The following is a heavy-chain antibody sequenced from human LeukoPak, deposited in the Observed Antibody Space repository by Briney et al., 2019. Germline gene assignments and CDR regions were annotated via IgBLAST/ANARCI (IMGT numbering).Heavy chain of an antibody. CDR1: GGSFSGYY. CDR3: ARCYYDSSGHFYPSYYYGMDV. D-gene: IGHD3-22*01. CDR2: INHSGST. V-gene: IGHV4-34*01. Sequence: PSETLSLTCAVYGGSFSGYYWSWIRQPPGKGLEWIGEINHSGSTNYNPSLKSRVTISVDTSKNQFSLKLSSVTAADTAVYYCARCYYDSSGHFYPSYYYGMDVWGQGTTVTVSS. J-gene: IGHJ6*02.